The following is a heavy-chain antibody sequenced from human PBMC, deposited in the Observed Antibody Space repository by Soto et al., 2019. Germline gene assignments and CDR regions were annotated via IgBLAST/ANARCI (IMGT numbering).Heavy chain of an antibody. CDR3: ARGGSRGYDFWSGYCDFDY. CDR2: IYYSGST. Sequence: SETLSLTCTVSGGSISSYYWSWIRQPPGKGLEWIGYIYYSGSTNYNPSLKSRVTISVDTSKNQFSLKLSSVTAADTAVYYCARGGSRGYDFWSGYCDFDYWGQGTLVTVSS. D-gene: IGHD3-3*01. J-gene: IGHJ4*02. V-gene: IGHV4-59*01. CDR1: GGSISSYY.